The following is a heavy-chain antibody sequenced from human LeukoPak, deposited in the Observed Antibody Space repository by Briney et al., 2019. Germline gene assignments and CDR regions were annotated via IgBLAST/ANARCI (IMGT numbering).Heavy chain of an antibody. CDR2: ISRSSGDR. CDR1: GFTFDDSA. CDR3: VRRGDGYAFDI. Sequence: GRSLRLSCAASGFTFDDSAMHWVRQAVGKGLEWVSGISRSSGDRIYAGSVKGRFTISRDNDKNSLYLQMDSLRVEDTALYFCVRRGDGYAFDIWGQGTVVTVSS. D-gene: IGHD5-24*01. J-gene: IGHJ3*02. V-gene: IGHV3-9*01.